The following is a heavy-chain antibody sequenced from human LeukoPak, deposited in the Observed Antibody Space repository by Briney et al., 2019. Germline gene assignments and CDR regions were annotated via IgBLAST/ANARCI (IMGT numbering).Heavy chain of an antibody. D-gene: IGHD4-23*01. CDR1: GFTFSNYT. CDR3: TRGARKGDDYGGFFDY. Sequence: GGSLRLSCAASGFTFSNYTMHWVRQAPGKGLEWVAVISYDGSYKDYADSVKGRFTISRDNSKNTLYVQMNSLRTADTAVYYCTRGARKGDDYGGFFDYWGQGTLVTVSS. CDR2: ISYDGSYK. V-gene: IGHV3-30*04. J-gene: IGHJ4*02.